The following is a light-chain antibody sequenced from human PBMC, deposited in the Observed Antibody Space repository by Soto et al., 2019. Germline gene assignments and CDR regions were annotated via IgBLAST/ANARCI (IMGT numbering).Light chain of an antibody. CDR2: DVS. J-gene: IGLJ1*01. CDR3: SSYTSEGTYV. CDR1: SSVVGAYNY. Sequence: SVLTQPASVSGSPGQSIAISCTGTSSVVGAYNYVFWYQQHPGKAPKLMIYDVSNRPSGVSDRFSGSKSGNTASLTISGLQAEDEADYYCSSYTSEGTYVLGPGTQLTVL. V-gene: IGLV2-14*03.